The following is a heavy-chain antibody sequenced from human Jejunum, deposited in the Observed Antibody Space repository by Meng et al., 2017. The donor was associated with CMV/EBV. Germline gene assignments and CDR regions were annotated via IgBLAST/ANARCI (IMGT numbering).Heavy chain of an antibody. J-gene: IGHJ6*02. CDR1: GGSLSGSF. D-gene: IGHD6-25*01. Sequence: SGGSLSGSFWTSIRQTPGQGLEWIGYIYSSGSTNYNPSLKSRVTMLVDPSKNQFSLKLSSVTAADTAVYYCARDQRQTYFYGADIWGQGTTVTVSS. CDR3: ARDQRQTYFYGADI. V-gene: IGHV4-59*01. CDR2: IYSSGST.